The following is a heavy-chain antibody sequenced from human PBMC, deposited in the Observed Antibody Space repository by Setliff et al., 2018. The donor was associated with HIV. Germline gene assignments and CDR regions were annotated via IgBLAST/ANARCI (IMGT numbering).Heavy chain of an antibody. D-gene: IGHD2-2*01. CDR2: MNNDTTTT. V-gene: IGHV3-74*01. CDR3: VRDSHTIIKTDAFDI. CDR1: GFTFSRYW. Sequence: PGGSLRLSCAASGFTFSRYWMHWDRQAPGRGLVWVSGMNNDTTTTTYADSVKGRFTISRDNAKNTMYLQMDSLRVEYTAVYYCVRDSHTIIKTDAFDIWGQGTVVTVSS. J-gene: IGHJ3*02.